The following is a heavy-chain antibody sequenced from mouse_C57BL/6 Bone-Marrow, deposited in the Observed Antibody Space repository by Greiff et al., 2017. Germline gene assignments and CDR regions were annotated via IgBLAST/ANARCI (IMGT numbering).Heavy chain of an antibody. CDR3: TLEVHYHVRGRFAY. J-gene: IGHJ3*01. CDR1: GFNIKDDY. V-gene: IGHV14-4*01. Sequence: EVQLQQSGAELVRPGASVKLSCTASGFNIKDDYMHWVKQRPEQGLEWIGWIDPENGDTEYASKFQGKATITADTSSNTAYLQLSSLTSEDTAVYYCTLEVHYHVRGRFAYWGQGTLVTVSA. CDR2: IDPENGDT. D-gene: IGHD5-5*01.